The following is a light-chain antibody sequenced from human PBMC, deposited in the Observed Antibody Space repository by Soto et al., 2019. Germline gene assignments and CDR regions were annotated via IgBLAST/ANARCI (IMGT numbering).Light chain of an antibody. CDR1: QSVSSSY. CDR2: GAS. CDR3: QQWNNWPLT. V-gene: IGKV3D-20*02. Sequence: EIVLSQSPGTLSLSKGERATLSCRASQSVSSSYLAWYQQKPGQPPRLLIYGASSRATGIPDRFSGSGSGTDFTLTINRLEPEDFVVYYCQQWNNWPLTFGQGTILEIK. J-gene: IGKJ5*01.